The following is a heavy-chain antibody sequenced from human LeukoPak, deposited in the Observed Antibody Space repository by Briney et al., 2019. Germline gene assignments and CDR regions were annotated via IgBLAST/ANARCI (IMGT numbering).Heavy chain of an antibody. CDR2: ISSSSSYI. CDR3: ARDSSYYVWGSYRQGYMDV. J-gene: IGHJ6*03. Sequence: GGSLRLSCAASGFTFSSYSMNWVRQAPGKGLEWVSSISSSSSYIYYADSVKGRFTISRDNAKNSLCLQMNSLRAEDTAVYYCARDSSYYVWGSYRQGYMDVWGKGTTVTISS. D-gene: IGHD3-16*02. V-gene: IGHV3-21*01. CDR1: GFTFSSYS.